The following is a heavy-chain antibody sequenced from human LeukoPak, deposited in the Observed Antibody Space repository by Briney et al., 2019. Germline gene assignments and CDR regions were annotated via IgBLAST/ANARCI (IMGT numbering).Heavy chain of an antibody. D-gene: IGHD3-3*01. J-gene: IGHJ4*02. V-gene: IGHV4-39*07. CDR2: LYYSGGT. Sequence: SETLSLTCSVSGGSISSSSYNWGWIRQPPGKGLERIGSLYYSGGTYYNPSLKSRVTISVDTSKNQFSLRLNSVTAADTAVFYCARHPYHDFWSGYFGYFDYWGQGTLVTVSS. CDR1: GGSISSSSYN. CDR3: ARHPYHDFWSGYFGYFDY.